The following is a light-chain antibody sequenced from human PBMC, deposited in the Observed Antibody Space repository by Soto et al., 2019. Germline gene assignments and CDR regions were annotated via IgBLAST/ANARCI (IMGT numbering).Light chain of an antibody. V-gene: IGLV1-44*01. CDR2: STN. J-gene: IGLJ3*02. Sequence: QAVVTQPPSASGTPGQRVTISCSGSSSNIGGDSVNWYQQLPGTAPKLLIYSTNQRTSGVPDRFSGSKSGTSASLAISGLQSEDEADYYCAVWDGSLNGWVFGGGTKLTVL. CDR3: AVWDGSLNGWV. CDR1: SSNIGGDS.